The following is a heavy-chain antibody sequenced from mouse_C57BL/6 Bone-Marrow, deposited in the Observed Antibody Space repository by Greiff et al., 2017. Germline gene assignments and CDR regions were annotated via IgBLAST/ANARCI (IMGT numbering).Heavy chain of an antibody. CDR1: GYTFTSYT. V-gene: IGHV1-4*01. Sequence: VMLVESGAELARPGASVKMSCKASGYTFTSYTMHWVKQRPGQGLEWIGYINPSSGYTKYNQKFKDKATLTADKSSSTAYMQLSSLTSEDSAVYYCARSTTVVYWYFDVWGTGTTVTVSS. D-gene: IGHD1-1*01. J-gene: IGHJ1*03. CDR2: INPSSGYT. CDR3: ARSTTVVYWYFDV.